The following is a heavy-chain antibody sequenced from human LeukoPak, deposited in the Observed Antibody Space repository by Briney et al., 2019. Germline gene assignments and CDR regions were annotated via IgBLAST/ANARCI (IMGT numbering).Heavy chain of an antibody. CDR1: GFTVSSNY. Sequence: GGSLRLSCAASGFTVSSNYMSWVRQAPGKGLEWVSVISGSGNSTYYADSVKGRFTVSRDNSKNTLYLQMNSLRAEDTALYYCARNDDYGGNGYFDYWGQGTLVTGSS. D-gene: IGHD4-23*01. CDR3: ARNDDYGGNGYFDY. V-gene: IGHV3-23*01. CDR2: ISGSGNST. J-gene: IGHJ4*02.